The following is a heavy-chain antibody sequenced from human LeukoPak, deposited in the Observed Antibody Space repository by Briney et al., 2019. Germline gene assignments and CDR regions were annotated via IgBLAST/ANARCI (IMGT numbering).Heavy chain of an antibody. J-gene: IGHJ5*02. Sequence: GGSLRLSCAASGFTFSSYGMHWVRQAPGKGLEWVAFIRYGGSNKYYADSVKGRFTISRDNSKNTLYLQMNSLRVDDTAVYYCAKDLSGTSSNGFDPWGQGTLVTVSS. CDR3: AKDLSGTSSNGFDP. D-gene: IGHD1-26*01. CDR2: IRYGGSNK. CDR1: GFTFSSYG. V-gene: IGHV3-30*02.